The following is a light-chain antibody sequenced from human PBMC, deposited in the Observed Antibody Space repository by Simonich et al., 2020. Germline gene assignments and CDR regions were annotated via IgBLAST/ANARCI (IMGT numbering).Light chain of an antibody. V-gene: IGKV1-9*01. CDR3: QQLNSYPIT. CDR2: AAS. J-gene: IGKJ5*01. Sequence: DIQLTQSPSFLSASVGDRVTITCRASQGIRSYLAWYQQKPGKAPKLLIYAASTLQSGVPSRCSGSGSGTEFTLTISSLQPEDFATYYCQQLNSYPITFGQGTRLEIK. CDR1: QGIRSY.